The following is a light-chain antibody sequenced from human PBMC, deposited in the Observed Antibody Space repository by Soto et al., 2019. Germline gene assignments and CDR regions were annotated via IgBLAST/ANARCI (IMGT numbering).Light chain of an antibody. J-gene: IGKJ3*01. CDR2: KAP. V-gene: IGKV1-5*03. Sequence: DIQMTQSPSTVSASVGDRVTITCRATQSISSWLAWYQLKPGQAPKLLIYKAPILVGGVPSRFSGSVSVAEFTLTISSLQPDDFATYFCKQHDSYPITFGPGTKVDIK. CDR1: QSISSW. CDR3: KQHDSYPIT.